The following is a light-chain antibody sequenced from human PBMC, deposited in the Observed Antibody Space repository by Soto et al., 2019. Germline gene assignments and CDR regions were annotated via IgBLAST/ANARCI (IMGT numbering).Light chain of an antibody. CDR1: GSNIGSNT. CDR3: AAWDDSLNGRL. J-gene: IGLJ1*01. Sequence: QSVLTQPPSASGTPGQRVTISCSGSGSNIGSNTVDWYQQLPGTAPKLLIYSNNQRPSGVPARFSGSKSGTSVSLAISGLQSEEEADYYCAAWDDSLNGRLFGTGTKLTVL. CDR2: SNN. V-gene: IGLV1-44*01.